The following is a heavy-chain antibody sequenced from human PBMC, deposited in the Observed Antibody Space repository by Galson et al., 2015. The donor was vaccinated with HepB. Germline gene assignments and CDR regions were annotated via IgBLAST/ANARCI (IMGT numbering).Heavy chain of an antibody. CDR1: GFTFSSYW. Sequence: SLRLSCAASGFTFSSYWMSWVRQAPGKGLEWVANIKQDGSEKYYGESVKGRFTISRDNAKNSLYLEMNSLRAEDTAVYYCAREVGSSSGHYFDYWGQGTPVTVSS. D-gene: IGHD6-6*01. CDR2: IKQDGSEK. V-gene: IGHV3-7*01. J-gene: IGHJ4*02. CDR3: AREVGSSSGHYFDY.